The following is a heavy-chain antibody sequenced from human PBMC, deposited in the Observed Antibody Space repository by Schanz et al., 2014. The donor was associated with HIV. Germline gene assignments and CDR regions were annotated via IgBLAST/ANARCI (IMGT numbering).Heavy chain of an antibody. J-gene: IGHJ4*02. CDR1: GFTFSSYA. CDR3: AKPEYDSRGNSQSHFDS. Sequence: EVQLLESGGGLVQPGGSLRLSCAASGFTFSSYAMSWVRQAPGKGLEWVSTISGSGGSPYYADSVNGRFTISRDNSKNTLYVQMTTLRTEDTAVYYCAKPEYDSRGNSQSHFDSWGQGTLVTVSS. D-gene: IGHD3-22*01. V-gene: IGHV3-23*01. CDR2: ISGSGGSP.